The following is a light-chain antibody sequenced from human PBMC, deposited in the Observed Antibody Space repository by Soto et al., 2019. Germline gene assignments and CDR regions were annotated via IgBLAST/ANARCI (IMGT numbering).Light chain of an antibody. J-gene: IGKJ1*01. CDR1: QSISSY. CDR3: QQSYSTLWT. Sequence: DIQMTQSPSSLSASVGDRVTITCRASQSISSYLNWYQQKPGKAPKLLIYAASSLQSGVPSRFSGSGSGTDFTLTISSLQPEDSETYYCQQSYSTLWTFGQGTKVDIK. V-gene: IGKV1-39*01. CDR2: AAS.